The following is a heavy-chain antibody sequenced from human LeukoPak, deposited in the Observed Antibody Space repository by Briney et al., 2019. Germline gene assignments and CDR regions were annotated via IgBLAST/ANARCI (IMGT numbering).Heavy chain of an antibody. V-gene: IGHV4-61*02. Sequence: PSETLSLTCTVSGGSISSGSYYWSWIRQPAGKGLEWIVRIYTSGSTNYNPSLKSRVTISVDTSKNQFSLKLSSVTAADTAVYYCARDVGYCSGGSCYRKTTWYYYYMDVWGKGTTVTVSS. CDR2: IYTSGST. J-gene: IGHJ6*03. CDR3: ARDVGYCSGGSCYRKTTWYYYYMDV. CDR1: GGSISSGSYY. D-gene: IGHD2-15*01.